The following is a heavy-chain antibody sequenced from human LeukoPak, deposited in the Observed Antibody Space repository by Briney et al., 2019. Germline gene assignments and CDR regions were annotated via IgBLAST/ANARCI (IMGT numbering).Heavy chain of an antibody. Sequence: ASVKVSCKASGYTFTNYGISWVRQAPGQGLEWMGGIIPIFGTANYAQKFQGRVTITADKSTSTAYMELSSLRSEDTAVYYCASKRGYSYGIVYYYYMDVWGKGTTVTVSS. J-gene: IGHJ6*03. D-gene: IGHD5-18*01. CDR2: IIPIFGTA. V-gene: IGHV1-69*06. CDR3: ASKRGYSYGIVYYYYMDV. CDR1: GYTFTNYG.